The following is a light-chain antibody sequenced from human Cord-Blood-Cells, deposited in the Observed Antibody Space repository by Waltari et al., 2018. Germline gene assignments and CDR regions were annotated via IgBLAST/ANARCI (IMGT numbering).Light chain of an antibody. Sequence: SSELTQDPAVSVALGQTVRITCQGDSLRSYYASWYQQKPGHAPVLVLYGKNNRPSGIPDRFSGSSSGNTASLTITGAQAEDEADYYCNSRDSSGNLFGGGTKLTVL. J-gene: IGLJ2*01. V-gene: IGLV3-19*01. CDR3: NSRDSSGNL. CDR1: SLRSYY. CDR2: GKN.